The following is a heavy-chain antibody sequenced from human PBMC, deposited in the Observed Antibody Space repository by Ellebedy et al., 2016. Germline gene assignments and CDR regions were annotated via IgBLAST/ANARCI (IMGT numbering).Heavy chain of an antibody. Sequence: GESLKISXAASGFTFSSYAMHWVRQAPGKGLEWVAVISYDGSNKYYADSVKGRFTISRDNSKNTLYLQMNSLRAEDTAVYYCAKETRGYSGIFDYWGLGTLVTVSS. CDR3: AKETRGYSGIFDY. V-gene: IGHV3-30-3*01. D-gene: IGHD5-12*01. CDR1: GFTFSSYA. J-gene: IGHJ4*02. CDR2: ISYDGSNK.